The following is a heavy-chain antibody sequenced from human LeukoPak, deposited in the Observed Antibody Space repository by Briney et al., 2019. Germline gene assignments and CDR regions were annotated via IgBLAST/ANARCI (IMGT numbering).Heavy chain of an antibody. J-gene: IGHJ4*02. CDR1: GYTFTGYY. CDR3: ARAWFGELLANFDY. Sequence: ASVKVSCKASGYTFTGYYMHWVRQAPGQGLEWMGWISPNSGGTNYAQKFQGRVTMTRDTSISTAYMELSRLRSDDTAVYYCARAWFGELLANFDYWGQGTLVTVSS. D-gene: IGHD3-10*01. V-gene: IGHV1-2*02. CDR2: ISPNSGGT.